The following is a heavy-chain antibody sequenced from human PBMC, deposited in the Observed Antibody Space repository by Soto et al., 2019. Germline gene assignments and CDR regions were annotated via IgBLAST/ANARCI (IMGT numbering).Heavy chain of an antibody. D-gene: IGHD2-2*01. CDR2: IIPIFGTA. Sequence: QVQLVQSGAEVKKPWSSVKVSCKASGGPFSSYAISWVRQAPGQGLEWMGGIIPIFGTANYAQKFQGRVTITADESTSTAYMELSSLRSEDTAVYYCARLPAGYNKWGNSYYYYYGMDVWGQGTTVTVSS. J-gene: IGHJ6*02. V-gene: IGHV1-69*01. CDR1: GGPFSSYA. CDR3: ARLPAGYNKWGNSYYYYYGMDV.